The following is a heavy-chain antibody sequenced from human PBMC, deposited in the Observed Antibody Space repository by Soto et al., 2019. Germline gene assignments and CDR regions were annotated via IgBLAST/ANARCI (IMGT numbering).Heavy chain of an antibody. Sequence: GGSLRLSCVASGFTFSSYGMLWVRQVPGKGLEWVAGISDGGSVIFYADSVRGRFTISRDNSKNTLYLQMNSLRAEDTAVYYCARVERGRDHRDSLDCSGRGTLVTVSS. CDR1: GFTFSSYG. D-gene: IGHD1-26*01. CDR3: ARVERGRDHRDSLDC. CDR2: ISDGGSVI. J-gene: IGHJ4*02. V-gene: IGHV3-33*08.